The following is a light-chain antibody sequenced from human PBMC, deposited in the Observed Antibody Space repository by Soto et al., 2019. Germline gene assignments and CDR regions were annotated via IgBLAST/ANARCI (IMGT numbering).Light chain of an antibody. J-gene: IGKJ1*01. V-gene: IGKV3-15*01. Sequence: EIVMTQSPATLSVSPGERATLSCRASQSVSSNLAWYQQKPGQAPRLLIYGASTRATGIPARFSGSGSGTEFTLTISRLQSEDFAVYYCQQYNNWPVRPTLGQGTKVEIK. CDR1: QSVSSN. CDR2: GAS. CDR3: QQYNNWPVRPT.